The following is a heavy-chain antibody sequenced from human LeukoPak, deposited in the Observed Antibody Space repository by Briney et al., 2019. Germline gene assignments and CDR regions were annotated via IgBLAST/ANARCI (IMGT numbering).Heavy chain of an antibody. D-gene: IGHD2-15*01. CDR3: ARAVVVSRFLDY. V-gene: IGHV3-64*01. Sequence: GGSLRPSCAASGFAFKNYAFHWVRQAPGKGLEYVAAISNDGRTRYYARSVEGRFTISRDDSKNTLSLQMGSLRLEDMAVYYCARAVVVSRFLDYWGPGTLVSVSS. J-gene: IGHJ4*02. CDR1: GFAFKNYA. CDR2: ISNDGRTR.